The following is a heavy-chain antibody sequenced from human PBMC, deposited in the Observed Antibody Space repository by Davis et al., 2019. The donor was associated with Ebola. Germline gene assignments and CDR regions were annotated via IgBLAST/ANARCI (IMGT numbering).Heavy chain of an antibody. V-gene: IGHV1-2*06. CDR2: INPNSGGT. D-gene: IGHD3-22*01. CDR1: GYTFTGYY. J-gene: IGHJ3*02. Sequence: AASVKVSCKASGYTFTGYYMHWVRQAPGQGLEWMGRINPNSGGTNYAQKFQGRVTMTRDTSTSTVYMELSSLRSEDTAVYYCVKPSDYYDSSGYYYRDAFDIWGQGTMVTVSS. CDR3: VKPSDYYDSSGYYYRDAFDI.